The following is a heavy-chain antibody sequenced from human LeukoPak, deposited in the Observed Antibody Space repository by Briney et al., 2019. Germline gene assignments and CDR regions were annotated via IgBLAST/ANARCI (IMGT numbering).Heavy chain of an antibody. Sequence: GASVKVSCKASGYTFSSYYMHWVRQAPGQGLEWMGIINPSGGGTSYAEKIQGRVTMTRDTSTSTVYMELSSLRSEDTAVYYCARDFCSSTSCYAPTNWFDPWGQGTLVTVSS. J-gene: IGHJ5*02. CDR3: ARDFCSSTSCYAPTNWFDP. CDR2: INPSGGGT. D-gene: IGHD2-2*01. CDR1: GYTFSSYY. V-gene: IGHV1-46*01.